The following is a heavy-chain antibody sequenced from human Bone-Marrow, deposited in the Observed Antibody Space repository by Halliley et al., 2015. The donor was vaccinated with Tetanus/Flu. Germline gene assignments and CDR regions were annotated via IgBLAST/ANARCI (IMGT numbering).Heavy chain of an antibody. Sequence: TLSLTCAVTGGTIDAYYWTWIRQSPGKGLEWIGNINYRGNGNYNPSLKSRVTMSVDTSRDQFSLKLTSVTAADAAPYYCARILPTSMSTAYWGQGILVTVAS. V-gene: IGHV4-59*01. J-gene: IGHJ4*02. CDR3: ARILPTSMSTAY. CDR2: INYRGNG. D-gene: IGHD2-8*02. CDR1: GGTIDAYY.